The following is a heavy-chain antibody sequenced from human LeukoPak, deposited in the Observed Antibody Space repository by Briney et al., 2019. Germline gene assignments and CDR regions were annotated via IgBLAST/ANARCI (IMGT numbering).Heavy chain of an antibody. CDR3: AREKRITIFGVVNHYYYYYMDV. D-gene: IGHD3-3*01. V-gene: IGHV4-34*01. CDR1: GGSFSGYY. Sequence: SETLSLTCAVYGGSFSGYYWSWIRRPPGKGLEWIGEINHSGSTNYNPSLKSRVTISVDTSKNQFSLKLSSVTAADTAVYYCAREKRITIFGVVNHYYYYYMDVWGKGTTVTVSS. J-gene: IGHJ6*03. CDR2: INHSGST.